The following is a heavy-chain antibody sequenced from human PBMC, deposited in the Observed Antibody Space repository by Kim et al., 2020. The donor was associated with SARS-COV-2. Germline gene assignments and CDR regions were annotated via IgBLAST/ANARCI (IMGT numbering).Heavy chain of an antibody. Sequence: GGSLRLSCAASGFTFSSYSMNWVRQAPGKGLEWVSSISSSSNYIYYADSVKGRFTISSDNAKNSLYLQMNSLRAEDTAVYYCARDLPSRFLEWLDYHYYYYGMDVWGQGTTVTVSS. CDR2: ISSSSNYI. J-gene: IGHJ6*02. CDR1: GFTFSSYS. V-gene: IGHV3-21*01. CDR3: ARDLPSRFLEWLDYHYYYYGMDV. D-gene: IGHD3-3*01.